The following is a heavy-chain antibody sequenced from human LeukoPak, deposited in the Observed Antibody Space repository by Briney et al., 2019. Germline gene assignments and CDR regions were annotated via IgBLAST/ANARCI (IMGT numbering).Heavy chain of an antibody. Sequence: SETLSLTCTVSGGSISSSSYYWGWIRQPPGKGLEWMGSIYYSGSTYYNPSLKSRVTISVDTSKNQFSLKLSSVTAADTAVYYCARIEMATINAFDIWGQGTMVTVSS. CDR1: GGSISSSSYY. CDR2: IYYSGST. D-gene: IGHD5-24*01. V-gene: IGHV4-39*01. CDR3: ARIEMATINAFDI. J-gene: IGHJ3*02.